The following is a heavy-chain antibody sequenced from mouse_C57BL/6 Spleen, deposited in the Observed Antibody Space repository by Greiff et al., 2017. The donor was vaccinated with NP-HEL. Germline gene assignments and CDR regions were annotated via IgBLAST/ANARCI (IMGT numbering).Heavy chain of an antibody. CDR3: ARKATMVTGGYFDV. J-gene: IGHJ1*03. V-gene: IGHV2-9-1*01. Sequence: VKLVESGPGLVAPSQSLSITCTVSGFSLTSYAISWVRQPPGKGLEWLGVIWTGGGTNYNSALKSRLSISKDNSKSQVFLKMNSLQTDDTARYYRARKATMVTGGYFDVWGTGTTVTVSS. CDR2: IWTGGGT. CDR1: GFSLTSYA. D-gene: IGHD2-2*01.